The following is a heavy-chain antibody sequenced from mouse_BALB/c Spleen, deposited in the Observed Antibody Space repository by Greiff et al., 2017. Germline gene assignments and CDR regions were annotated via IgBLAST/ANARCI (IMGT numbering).Heavy chain of an antibody. CDR2: ISSGGSYT. Sequence: EVHLVESGGDLVKPGGSLKLSCAASGFTFSSYGMSWVRQTPDKRLEWVATISSGGSYTYYPDSVKGRFTISRDNAKNTLYLQMSSLKSEDTAMYYCARQGHYYGSTFDYWGQGTTLTVSS. V-gene: IGHV5-6*01. CDR1: GFTFSSYG. CDR3: ARQGHYYGSTFDY. D-gene: IGHD1-1*01. J-gene: IGHJ2*01.